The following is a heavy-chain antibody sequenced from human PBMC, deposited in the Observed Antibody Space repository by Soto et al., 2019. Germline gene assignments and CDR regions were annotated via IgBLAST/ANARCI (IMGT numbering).Heavy chain of an antibody. D-gene: IGHD2-15*01. V-gene: IGHV3-23*01. CDR2: ISGSGGST. Sequence: GGSLRLSCAASGFTFSSYAMSWVRQAPGKGLEWVSAISGSGGSTYYADSVKGRFTISRDNSKNTLYLQMNSLRAEDTAVYYCAKGGEGYCSGGSCSSYYYYYYYGMDVWGQGTTVTVSS. CDR3: AKGGEGYCSGGSCSSYYYYYYYGMDV. CDR1: GFTFSSYA. J-gene: IGHJ6*02.